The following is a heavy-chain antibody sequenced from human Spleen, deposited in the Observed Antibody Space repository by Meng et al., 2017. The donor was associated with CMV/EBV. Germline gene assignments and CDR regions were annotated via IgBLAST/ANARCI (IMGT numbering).Heavy chain of an antibody. J-gene: IGHJ4*02. CDR2: IYSGGST. CDR3: ARGGNYVTFVYFDY. CDR1: GFTVSSNY. Sequence: AAAGFTVSSNYRSWVRQAPGKGLEWVSVIYSGGSTYYADSVKGRFTISRDNSKNTLYLQMNSLRAEDTAVYYCARGGNYVTFVYFDYWGQGTLVTVSS. D-gene: IGHD1-7*01. V-gene: IGHV3-53*01.